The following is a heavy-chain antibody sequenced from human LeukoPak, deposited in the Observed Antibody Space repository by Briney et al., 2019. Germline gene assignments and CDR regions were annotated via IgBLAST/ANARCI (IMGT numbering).Heavy chain of an antibody. CDR3: AKEGSLRDFDY. CDR1: GFTLSTYG. J-gene: IGHJ4*02. CDR2: ISYDGTNK. D-gene: IGHD3-10*01. Sequence: KTGGSLRLSCAASGFTLSTYGMHWVRQAPGKGLEWVAVISYDGTNKYYADPVKGRFTISRDNSKDTLYLQISSLRAEDTDVYYCAKEGSLRDFDYWGQGTLVTVSS. V-gene: IGHV3-30*18.